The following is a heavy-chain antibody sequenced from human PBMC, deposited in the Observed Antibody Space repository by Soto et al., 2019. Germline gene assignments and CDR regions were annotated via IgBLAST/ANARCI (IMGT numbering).Heavy chain of an antibody. CDR3: ARGGNLLWFGEFYYMDV. J-gene: IGHJ6*03. V-gene: IGHV1-8*01. CDR2: MNPNSGNT. CDR1: GYTFTSYD. D-gene: IGHD3-10*01. Sequence: ASVKVSCKASGYTFTSYDINWVRQATGQGLEWMGWMNPNSGNTGYAQKFQGRVTMTRNTSISTAYMELSSLRSEDTAVYYCARGGNLLWFGEFYYMDVWGKGTTVTV.